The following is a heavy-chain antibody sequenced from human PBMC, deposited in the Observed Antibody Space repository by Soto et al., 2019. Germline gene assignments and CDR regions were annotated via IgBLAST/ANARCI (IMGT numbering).Heavy chain of an antibody. V-gene: IGHV3-30*18. CDR1: GYIFSNYG. Sequence: QVQLVESGGGVVQPGRSLRLSCAASGYIFSNYGMHWVRQAPGKGLEGVAVTSYDGSKKYYADSVKGRFTISKDNSKNTVYLQMNSLRIEDTAVYYCAKWGLSGHGMDVWGQGTMVTVSS. CDR3: AKWGLSGHGMDV. D-gene: IGHD7-27*01. J-gene: IGHJ6*02. CDR2: TSYDGSKK.